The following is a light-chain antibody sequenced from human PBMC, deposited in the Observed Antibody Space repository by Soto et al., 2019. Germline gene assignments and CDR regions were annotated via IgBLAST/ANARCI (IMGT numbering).Light chain of an antibody. CDR2: AAS. CDR1: QDIRSY. J-gene: IGKJ1*01. Sequence: AIQMTQSPSSLSASVCRRVTISCRASQDIRSYLGWYQQKPGKAPKLLIFAASNLHSGVPSRFSGSGSGTDFTLTISRLEPEDFAVYYCQQYGSSYPWTFGKGTKVDIK. CDR3: QQYGSSYPWT. V-gene: IGKV1-6*01.